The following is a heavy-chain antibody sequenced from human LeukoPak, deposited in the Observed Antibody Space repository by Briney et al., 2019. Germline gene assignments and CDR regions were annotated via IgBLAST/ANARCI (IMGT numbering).Heavy chain of an antibody. D-gene: IGHD2-21*01. CDR1: GFTFSSYW. CDR2: ISWNSGSI. Sequence: PGGSLRLSCAASGFTFSSYWMSWVRQAPGKGLEWVSGISWNSGSIGYADSVKGRFTISRDNAKNSLYLQMNSLRAEDTALYYCAKCGATFYYYYGMDVWGQGTTVTVSS. J-gene: IGHJ6*02. V-gene: IGHV3-9*01. CDR3: AKCGATFYYYYGMDV.